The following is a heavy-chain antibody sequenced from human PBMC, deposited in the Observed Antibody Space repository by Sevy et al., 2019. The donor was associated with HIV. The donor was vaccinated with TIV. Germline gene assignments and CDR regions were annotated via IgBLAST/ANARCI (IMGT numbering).Heavy chain of an antibody. CDR1: GFAFSSHA. V-gene: IGHV3-30-3*01. D-gene: IGHD6-13*01. CDR3: ARDGGYSIKWYPLY. Sequence: GGSLRLSCAASGFAFSSHAMHWVRQAPGKGLEWVAVISYEGTETFYAASVEGRFTISSDNSKNMLSLKINSLRPEDTAVYYCARDGGYSIKWYPLYWGHGTLVTVSS. J-gene: IGHJ4*01. CDR2: ISYEGTET.